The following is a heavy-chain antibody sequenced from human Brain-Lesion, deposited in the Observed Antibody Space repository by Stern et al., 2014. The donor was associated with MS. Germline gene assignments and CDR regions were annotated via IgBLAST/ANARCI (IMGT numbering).Heavy chain of an antibody. D-gene: IGHD3-10*01. V-gene: IGHV4-39*02. CDR1: GGSISSSSYY. CDR3: AKLWLGELPESPFDY. J-gene: IGHJ4*02. Sequence: QVQLQQWGPGLVKPSETLSLTCTVSGGSISSSSYYWGWIRQPPGKGLEWIGSIYYRGSTYYNPSLKSRVTISMDTSKNHFSLWMSFVTAADTAVYFCAKLWLGELPESPFDYWGQGTLVTVSS. CDR2: IYYRGST.